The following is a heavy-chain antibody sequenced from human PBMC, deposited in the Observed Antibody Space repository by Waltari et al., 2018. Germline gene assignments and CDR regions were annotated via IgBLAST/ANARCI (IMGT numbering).Heavy chain of an antibody. CDR3: AIRAAVGAFDI. D-gene: IGHD6-25*01. V-gene: IGHV4-61*02. CDR2: IYTSGST. CDR1: GGSISSGSYY. Sequence: QVQLQESGPGLVKPSQTLSLTCTVSGGSISSGSYYWSWIRQPAGKGLEWIGRIYTSGSTNYNPSLKSRVTISVDTSKNQFSLKLSSVTAADTAVYYCAIRAAVGAFDIWGQGTMVTVSS. J-gene: IGHJ3*02.